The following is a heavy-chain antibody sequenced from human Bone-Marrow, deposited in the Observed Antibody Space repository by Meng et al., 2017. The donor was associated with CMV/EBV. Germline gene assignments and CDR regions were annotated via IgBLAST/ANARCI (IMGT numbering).Heavy chain of an antibody. V-gene: IGHV1-2*02. CDR3: ASPGDYSNDV. Sequence: ASVKVSCKASGYTFIGYYMHWVRQAPGQGLQWMGWINPNSGGTKYAQKFQGRVTMTRDTSISTAYMELSRLRSDDTAVYYCASPGDYSNDVWGQGTTVTVSS. CDR2: INPNSGGT. D-gene: IGHD7-27*01. CDR1: GYTFIGYY. J-gene: IGHJ6*02.